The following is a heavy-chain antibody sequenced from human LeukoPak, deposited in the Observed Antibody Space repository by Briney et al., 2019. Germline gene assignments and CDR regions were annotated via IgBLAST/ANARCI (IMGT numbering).Heavy chain of an antibody. CDR3: ARYRDTTYDY. Sequence: GGSLRLSCAASGFTFSTYAVHWVRQAPGKGLEYVSAISTDGGGTYYANSVKGRFTISRDNSKNSLYLQMGSLRTEDMAVYYCARYRDTTYDYWGQGTLVTVSS. V-gene: IGHV3-64*01. CDR1: GFTFSTYA. J-gene: IGHJ4*02. CDR2: ISTDGGGT. D-gene: IGHD1-1*01.